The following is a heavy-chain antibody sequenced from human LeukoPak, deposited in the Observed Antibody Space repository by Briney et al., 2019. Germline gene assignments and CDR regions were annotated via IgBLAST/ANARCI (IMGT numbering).Heavy chain of an antibody. J-gene: IGHJ4*02. CDR2: ISWNSGSI. V-gene: IGHV3-9*01. D-gene: IGHD3-22*01. CDR1: GFTFDDYA. CDR3: AKDIDYYDSSGYYR. Sequence: GRSLRLSCAASGFTFDDYAMHWVRHAPGKGLEWVSGISWNSGSIGYADSVKGRFTISRDNAKNSLYLQMNSLRAEDTALYYCAKDIDYYDSSGYYRWGQGTLVTVSS.